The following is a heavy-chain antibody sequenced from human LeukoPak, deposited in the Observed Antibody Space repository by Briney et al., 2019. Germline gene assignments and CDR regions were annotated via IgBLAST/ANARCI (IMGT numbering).Heavy chain of an antibody. CDR2: ISGSGGST. CDR3: TKGTIWLPFDY. Sequence: GSLRLPCAASGFTFRNYSMGWARQAQGRGLEWVSAISGSGGSTYYADSVKGRFTISRDNSKNTLYLQMNSLRAEDTAVYYCTKGTIWLPFDYWGQGTLVTVSS. V-gene: IGHV3-23*01. CDR1: GFTFRNYS. D-gene: IGHD5-18*01. J-gene: IGHJ4*02.